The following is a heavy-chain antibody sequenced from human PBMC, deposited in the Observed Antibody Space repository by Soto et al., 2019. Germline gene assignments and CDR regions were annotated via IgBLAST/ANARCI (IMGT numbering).Heavy chain of an antibody. CDR1: GYTFSSYV. V-gene: IGHV1-8*01. CDR3: ARGFYYYDSSGYYLVSAFDI. CDR2: MNPNSGNT. Sequence: GASVKVSCKASGYTFSSYVSSWGRQATGQGLEWTGWMNPNSGNTGYAQKFQGRVTMTRNTSISTAYMELSSLRSEDTAVYYCARGFYYYDSSGYYLVSAFDIWGQGTMVTVSS. J-gene: IGHJ3*02. D-gene: IGHD3-22*01.